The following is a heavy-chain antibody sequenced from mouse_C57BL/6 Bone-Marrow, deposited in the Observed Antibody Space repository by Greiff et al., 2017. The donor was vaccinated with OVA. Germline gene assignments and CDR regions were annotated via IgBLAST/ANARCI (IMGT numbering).Heavy chain of an antibody. D-gene: IGHD3-3*01. CDR3: ARMGLGYYYAMDY. J-gene: IGHJ4*01. Sequence: QVTLKVSGPGILQPSQTLSLTCSFSGFSLSTFGMGVGWIRQPSGKGLEWLAHFWWDDDKDYNPALKRRLTISKDTSKNQVFHKIDMVYTADTATYYCARMGLGYYYAMDYWGQGTSVTVSS. CDR1: GFSLSTFGMG. CDR2: FWWDDDK. V-gene: IGHV8-8*01.